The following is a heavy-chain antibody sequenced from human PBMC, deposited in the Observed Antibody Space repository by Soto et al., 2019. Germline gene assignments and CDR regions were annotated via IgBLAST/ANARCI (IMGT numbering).Heavy chain of an antibody. Sequence: PGGSLRLSCAASGFTFSSYAMSWVRQAPGKGLGWVSAISGSGGSTYYADSVKGRFTISRDNSKNTLYLQMNSLRAEDTAVYYCAKSPCSGGSCYSRDYYYYGMDVWGQGTTVTVSS. V-gene: IGHV3-23*01. CDR1: GFTFSSYA. CDR2: ISGSGGST. CDR3: AKSPCSGGSCYSRDYYYYGMDV. D-gene: IGHD2-15*01. J-gene: IGHJ6*02.